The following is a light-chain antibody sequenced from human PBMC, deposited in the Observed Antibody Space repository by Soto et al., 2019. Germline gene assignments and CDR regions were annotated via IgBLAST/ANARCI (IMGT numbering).Light chain of an antibody. V-gene: IGLV2-23*01. J-gene: IGLJ2*01. CDR2: EDD. CDR3: YSYAGRSTSV. Sequence: QSVLTQPASVSGSPGQSITISCTGTSSDDGSYNLVSWYQQYPGKAPKLMIYEDDERPSGVSNRFSGSKSGNTASLTISGLQAEEEADYYCYSYAGRSTSVFGGGTKVTVL. CDR1: SSDDGSYNL.